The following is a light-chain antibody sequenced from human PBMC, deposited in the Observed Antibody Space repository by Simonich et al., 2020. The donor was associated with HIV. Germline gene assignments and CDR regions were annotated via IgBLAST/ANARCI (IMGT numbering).Light chain of an antibody. J-gene: IGKJ2*01. CDR3: QQSYTTPYT. V-gene: IGKV1-39*01. Sequence: DIQMTKSPSSLSASVGDRVTITCRASQSISSYLNWYQEKPGKAPKLLIYAASSLQSGVPSRFSGSGSGTDFTLTISSLQPEDFAIYYCQQSYTTPYTFGQGTKLEIK. CDR2: AAS. CDR1: QSISSY.